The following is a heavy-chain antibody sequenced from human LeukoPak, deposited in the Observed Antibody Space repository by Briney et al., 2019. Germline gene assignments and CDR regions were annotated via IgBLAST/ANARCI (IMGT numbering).Heavy chain of an antibody. CDR3: ARPGQYGGRFDY. Sequence: SETLSLTCTVSGGSISSYYWSWIRQPPGKGLEWIGEINHSGSTNYNPSLKSRVTISVDTSKNQFSLKLSSVTAADTAVYYCARPGQYGGRFDYWGQGTLVTVSS. CDR2: INHSGST. J-gene: IGHJ4*02. V-gene: IGHV4-34*01. CDR1: GGSISSYY. D-gene: IGHD4-23*01.